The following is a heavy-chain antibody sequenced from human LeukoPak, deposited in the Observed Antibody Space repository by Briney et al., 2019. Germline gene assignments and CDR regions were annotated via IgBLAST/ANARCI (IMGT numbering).Heavy chain of an antibody. J-gene: IGHJ4*02. CDR1: GFTFSDFS. CDR2: ISASGSTL. V-gene: IGHV3-48*01. Sequence: GGSLRLSCAASGFTFSDFSMNWVRHTPGKGLEWVSHISASGSTLYYADSVKGRFIISRDNAKNSLFLQMNSLRAEDTAVYYCARDSELSVSYDCWGQGTLVTVSS. D-gene: IGHD1-1*01. CDR3: ARDSELSVSYDC.